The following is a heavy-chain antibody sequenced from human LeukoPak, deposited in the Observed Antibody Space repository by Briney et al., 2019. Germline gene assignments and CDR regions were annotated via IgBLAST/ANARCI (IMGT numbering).Heavy chain of an antibody. CDR2: IYHSGST. D-gene: IGHD3-3*01. CDR3: ARGVGDFWSGYQDAFDI. Sequence: PSETLSLTCTVSGYSISSGYYWGWIRQPPGKGLEWIGSIYHSGSTYYNPSLKSRVTISVDTSKNQFSLKLSSVTAADTAVYYCARGVGDFWSGYQDAFDIWGQGTTVTVSS. V-gene: IGHV4-38-2*02. J-gene: IGHJ3*02. CDR1: GYSISSGYY.